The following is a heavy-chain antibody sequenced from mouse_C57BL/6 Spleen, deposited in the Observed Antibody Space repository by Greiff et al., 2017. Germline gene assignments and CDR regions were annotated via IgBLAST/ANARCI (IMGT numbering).Heavy chain of an antibody. D-gene: IGHD1-1*01. Sequence: QVQLQQSGAGLVRPGSSVKLSCKASGYTFTSYWMHWVKQRPIQGLEWIGYIVPSDSETHYNQKVKDKATLTVDKSSSPAYMQLSSLTSEDSAVNCCASEYGSSLFAYWGQGTLVTVSA. V-gene: IGHV1-52*01. CDR3: ASEYGSSLFAY. CDR1: GYTFTSYW. J-gene: IGHJ3*01. CDR2: IVPSDSET.